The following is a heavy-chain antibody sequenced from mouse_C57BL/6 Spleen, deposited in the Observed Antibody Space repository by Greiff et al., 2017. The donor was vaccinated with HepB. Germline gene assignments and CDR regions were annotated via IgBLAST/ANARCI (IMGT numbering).Heavy chain of an antibody. Sequence: VQLQQSGPELVKPGASVKISCKASGYTFTDYYMNWVKQSHGKSLEWIGDINPNNGGTNYNQKFKGKATVTVDKSSSTAYMKLRSLTSEDSAVYYCAREGMYDYGCWGQGTTLTVAT. D-gene: IGHD2-14*01. J-gene: IGHJ2*01. CDR2: INPNNGGT. CDR1: GYTFTDYY. V-gene: IGHV1-26*01. CDR3: AREGMYDYGC.